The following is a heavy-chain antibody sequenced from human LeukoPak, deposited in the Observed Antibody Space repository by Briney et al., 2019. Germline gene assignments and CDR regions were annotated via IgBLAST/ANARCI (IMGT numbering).Heavy chain of an antibody. Sequence: PGGSLRLSCAASGFTFSSYWMHWVRQAPGKGLVWVSRINSDGSSTSYADSVKGRFTISRDNAKNTLYLQMNSLRAEDTAVYYCARVPGGNSYYYYMDVRGKGTTVTVSS. D-gene: IGHD2-15*01. CDR2: INSDGSST. J-gene: IGHJ6*03. V-gene: IGHV3-74*01. CDR3: ARVPGGNSYYYYMDV. CDR1: GFTFSSYW.